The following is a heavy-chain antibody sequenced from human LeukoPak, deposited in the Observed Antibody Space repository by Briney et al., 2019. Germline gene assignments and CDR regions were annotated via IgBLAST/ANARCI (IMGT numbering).Heavy chain of an antibody. V-gene: IGHV1-2*02. Sequence: VASVKVSCKASGYTFTGYYMHWVRQAPGQGLEWMGWINPNSGGTNYAQKFQGRVTMTRDTSIGTAYMELSRLRSDDTAVYYCARAEFVFTIFGVVNWFDPWGQGTLVTVSS. CDR3: ARAEFVFTIFGVVNWFDP. J-gene: IGHJ5*02. D-gene: IGHD3-3*01. CDR2: INPNSGGT. CDR1: GYTFTGYY.